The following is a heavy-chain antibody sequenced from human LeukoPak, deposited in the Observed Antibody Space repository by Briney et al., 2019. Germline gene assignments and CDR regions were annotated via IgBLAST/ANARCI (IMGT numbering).Heavy chain of an antibody. Sequence: QPGGSLRLSCVASGFTFSNFAMSWVRQAPGKGLEWVSAMRGSGYTYYADSVKGRFTISRDNSKNTLFLQLNSLRVEDTAIYYCAKHHFGDLLNRCDYWGQGTLVTVSS. CDR1: GFTFSNFA. D-gene: IGHD3-10*01. CDR2: MRGSGYT. V-gene: IGHV3-23*01. J-gene: IGHJ4*02. CDR3: AKHHFGDLLNRCDY.